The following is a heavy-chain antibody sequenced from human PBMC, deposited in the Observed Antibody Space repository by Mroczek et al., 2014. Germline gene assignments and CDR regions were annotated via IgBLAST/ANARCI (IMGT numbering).Heavy chain of an antibody. Sequence: QVQLQQWGPGLVKPSQTLSLTCTVSGGSISSGGYYWSWIRQHPGKGLEWIGYIYYSGSTYYNPSLKSRVTISVDTSKNQFSLKLSSVTAADTAVYYCARVNYDFWSDISQRGYYYMDVWGKGTTVTVSS. D-gene: IGHD3-3*01. CDR3: ARVNYDFWSDISQRGYYYMDV. J-gene: IGHJ6*03. CDR2: IYYSGST. CDR1: GGSISSGGYY. V-gene: IGHV4-31*03.